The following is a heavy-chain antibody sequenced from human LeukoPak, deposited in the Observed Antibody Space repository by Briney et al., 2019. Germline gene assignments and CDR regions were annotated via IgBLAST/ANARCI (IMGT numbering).Heavy chain of an antibody. J-gene: IGHJ4*02. Sequence: ASVKVSCKASGYTFTGYYMHWVRQAPGQGLEWMGWINPNSGGTNYAQKFQGRVTMTRDTSISTAYMELSRLRSDDTAVYYWARLYCSGGSCYSDTVAYWGQGTLVTVSS. V-gene: IGHV1-2*02. CDR1: GYTFTGYY. CDR2: INPNSGGT. D-gene: IGHD2-15*01. CDR3: ARLYCSGGSCYSDTVAY.